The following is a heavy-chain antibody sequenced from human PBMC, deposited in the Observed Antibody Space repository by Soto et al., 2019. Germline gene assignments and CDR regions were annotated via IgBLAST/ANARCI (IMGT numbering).Heavy chain of an antibody. CDR1: GFTFSSYS. J-gene: IGHJ4*02. V-gene: IGHV3-21*01. CDR3: ARALNKPYAA. Sequence: WGSLRLSCATSGFTFSSYSMNWVRQAPGKGLEWVSSISSSSSYIYYADSVKGRFTISRDNAKNSLYLQMNSLRAEDTAVYYCARALNKPYAAWGQGTLVTVSS. CDR2: ISSSSSYI. D-gene: IGHD2-2*01.